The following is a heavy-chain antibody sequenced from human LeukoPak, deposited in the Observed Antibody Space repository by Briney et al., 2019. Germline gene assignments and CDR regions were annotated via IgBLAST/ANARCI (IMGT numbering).Heavy chain of an antibody. CDR1: GGTFSSYA. CDR3: ARGTYRPYYYDSSGLGDYYYYMDV. CDR2: IIPIFGTA. Sequence: SSVKVSCKASGGTFSSYAISWVRQAPGQGLEWMGGIIPIFGTANYAQKFRGRVTITTDESTSTAYVELSSLRSEDTAVYYCARGTYRPYYYDSSGLGDYYYYMDVWGKGTTVTVSS. D-gene: IGHD3-22*01. V-gene: IGHV1-69*05. J-gene: IGHJ6*03.